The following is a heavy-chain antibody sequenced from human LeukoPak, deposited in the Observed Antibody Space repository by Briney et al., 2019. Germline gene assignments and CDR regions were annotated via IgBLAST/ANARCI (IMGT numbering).Heavy chain of an antibody. CDR3: ARIGHEDYYFDC. CDR2: IYYSGST. V-gene: IGHV4-59*01. CDR1: GGSISSYY. Sequence: SETLSLTCTVSGGSISSYYWTWIRQPPGKGLEWIEYIYYSGSTNYNPSLKSRVTISVDTSKNQFSLKLSSVTAADTAVYYCARIGHEDYYFDCWGQGTLVTVSS. J-gene: IGHJ4*02.